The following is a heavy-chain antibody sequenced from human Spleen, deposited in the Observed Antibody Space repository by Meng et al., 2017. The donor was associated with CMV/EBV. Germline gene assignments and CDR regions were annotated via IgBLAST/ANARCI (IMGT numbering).Heavy chain of an antibody. CDR2: ITPNRGGT. CDR3: ARVAPRVGYYGSGSYNSY. J-gene: IGHJ4*02. D-gene: IGHD3-10*01. Sequence: QERRVQSGAGVEKPGGSVKVSFKASGYTFTGYYMHWVRQAPGQGLEWMGWITPNRGGTNYAKKFQGRVTMTRDTSISTAYMELSRLRSDDTAVYYCARVAPRVGYYGSGSYNSYWGQGTLVTVSS. CDR1: GYTFTGYY. V-gene: IGHV1-2*02.